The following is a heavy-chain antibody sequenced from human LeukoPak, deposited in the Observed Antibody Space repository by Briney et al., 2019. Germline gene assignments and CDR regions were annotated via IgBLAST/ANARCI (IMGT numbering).Heavy chain of an antibody. Sequence: ASVKVSCKASGYTFTSYGISWVRQAPGQGLEWMGGIIPIFGTANYAQKFQGRVTITTDESTSTAYMELSSLRSEDTAVYYCAQTYSSSPPPYFYMDVWGKGTTVTVSS. V-gene: IGHV1-69*05. CDR1: GYTFTSYG. D-gene: IGHD6-6*01. CDR3: AQTYSSSPPPYFYMDV. J-gene: IGHJ6*03. CDR2: IIPIFGTA.